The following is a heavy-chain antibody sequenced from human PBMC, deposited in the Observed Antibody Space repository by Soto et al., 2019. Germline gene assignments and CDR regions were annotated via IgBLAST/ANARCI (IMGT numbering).Heavy chain of an antibody. V-gene: IGHV1-2*04. D-gene: IGHD1-26*01. J-gene: IGHJ6*03. Sequence: QVQLVQSGAEVRKPGASVTVSCRSSGASFNDYYIHWVRQAPGQGLEWMGWINPNSGVTKYAQKFQGWVSTTMVPDIRTVYMQLSRLRSADTAVYYCARESGGAPAPLHYYYFYMHVWGTGTKVTGSS. CDR3: ARESGGAPAPLHYYYFYMHV. CDR2: INPNSGVT. CDR1: GASFNDYY.